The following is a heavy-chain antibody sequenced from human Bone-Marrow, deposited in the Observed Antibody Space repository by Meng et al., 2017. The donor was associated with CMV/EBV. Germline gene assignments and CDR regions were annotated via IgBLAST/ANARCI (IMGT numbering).Heavy chain of an antibody. CDR3: ARPADVVVPAARRSCYYYYGMDV. CDR2: IIPIFGTA. CDR1: GGTFSSYA. J-gene: IGHJ6*02. D-gene: IGHD2-2*01. Sequence: SVKVSCKASGGTFSSYAISWVRQAPGQGLEWMGGIIPIFGTANYAQKFQGRVTITTDESTSTAYMELSSLRSEDTAVYYCARPADVVVPAARRSCYYYYGMDVWGQGTTVTVSS. V-gene: IGHV1-69*05.